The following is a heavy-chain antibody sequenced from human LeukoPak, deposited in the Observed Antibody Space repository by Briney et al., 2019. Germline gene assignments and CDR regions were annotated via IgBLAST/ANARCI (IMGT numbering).Heavy chain of an antibody. Sequence: GGSLRLSCAASGFTFSSYSMNWVRQAPGKGLEWVSSISSSSSYIYYADSVKGRFTISRDNAKNSLYLQMNSLRAEDTAVYYCASLTGYSRDPSLADAFDIWGQGTMVTVSS. J-gene: IGHJ3*02. CDR1: GFTFSSYS. CDR2: ISSSSSYI. V-gene: IGHV3-21*01. CDR3: ASLTGYSRDPSLADAFDI. D-gene: IGHD6-13*01.